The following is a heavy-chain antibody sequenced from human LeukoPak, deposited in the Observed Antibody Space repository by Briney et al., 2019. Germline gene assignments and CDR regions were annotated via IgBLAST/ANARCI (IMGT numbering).Heavy chain of an antibody. V-gene: IGHV2-5*01. CDR2: IYWNDDK. CDR1: GFSLSTRGGG. J-gene: IGHJ4*02. CDR3: AHRQGIAVAGTGQLFDY. D-gene: IGHD6-19*01. Sequence: SGPTLVKPTQTLTLTCTFSGFSLSTRGGGGGWIRQPPGKALGGLALIYWNDDKRYSPSLKSRLTITKDTSKNQVVLTMTNMDPVDTATYYCAHRQGIAVAGTGQLFDYWGQGTLVTVSS.